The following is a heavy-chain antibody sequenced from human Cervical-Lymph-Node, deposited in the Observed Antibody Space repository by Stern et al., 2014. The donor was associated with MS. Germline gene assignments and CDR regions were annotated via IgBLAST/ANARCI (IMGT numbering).Heavy chain of an antibody. CDR2: MNPNSGNT. V-gene: IGHV1-8*01. D-gene: IGHD6-13*01. CDR1: GYTFTSYD. J-gene: IGHJ3*02. CDR3: ARVWYSSSWYRRRDDAFDI. Sequence: QVQLVQSGAEVKKPGASVKVSCKASGYTFTSYDINWVRQATGQGLEWMGWMNPNSGNTGYAQKFQGRVTMTRNTSISTAYMELSSLRSEDTAVYYCARVWYSSSWYRRRDDAFDIWGQGTMVTVSS.